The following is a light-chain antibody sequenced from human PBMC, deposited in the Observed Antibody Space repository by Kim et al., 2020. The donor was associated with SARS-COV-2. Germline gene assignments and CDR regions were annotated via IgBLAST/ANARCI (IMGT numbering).Light chain of an antibody. CDR3: QTWDSITVV. J-gene: IGLJ2*01. Sequence: SYELTQPPSVSVSPGQTASITCSGDKLGEKYACWYQQKPGQSPVLVISQDTKRPSGIPERFSGSNSGNTATLTISGTQAMDEADYYCQTWDSITVVFGGG. CDR2: QDT. V-gene: IGLV3-1*01. CDR1: KLGEKY.